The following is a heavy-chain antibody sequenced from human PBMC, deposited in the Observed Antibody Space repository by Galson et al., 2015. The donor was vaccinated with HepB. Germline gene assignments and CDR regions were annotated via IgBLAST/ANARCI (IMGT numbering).Heavy chain of an antibody. V-gene: IGHV3-21*01. CDR3: ALFPQEHCH. D-gene: IGHD2/OR15-2a*01. J-gene: IGHJ4*02. CDR2: ISDSSRYI. CDR1: GFTFSIYS. Sequence: SLRLSCAASGFTFSIYSMNWVRQAPGKGLEWVSSISDSSRYIYYADSVKGRFTISRDNAKNSLYLQMYSLTAEDTAVYYCALFPQEHCHWGQGTLVTVSS.